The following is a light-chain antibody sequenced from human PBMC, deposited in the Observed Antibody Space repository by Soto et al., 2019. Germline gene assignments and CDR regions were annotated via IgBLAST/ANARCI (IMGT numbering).Light chain of an antibody. CDR1: SGSIASNY. CDR2: EDN. Sequence: NFMLTQPHSVSESPGKTVTISCTGSSGSIASNYVQWYQQRPGSAPTTVIYEDNQRPSGVPDRFSGSKSGTSASLAITGLQAEDEADYYCQSYGSSLSGNVVFGGGTKLTVL. CDR3: QSYGSSLSGNVV. V-gene: IGLV6-57*02. J-gene: IGLJ2*01.